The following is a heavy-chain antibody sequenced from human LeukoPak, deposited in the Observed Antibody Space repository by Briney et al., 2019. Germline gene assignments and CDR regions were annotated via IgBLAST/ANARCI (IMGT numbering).Heavy chain of an antibody. CDR3: VSPRGFSYGYFDY. Sequence: SSETLSLTCTVSGGSISSSSAYWGWVRQPPGKGLEWIGSIYYSKNTYYNPSLKSRVTISADTSKNQFSLTLGSVSATDTAVYYCVSPRGFSYGYFDYWGQGTLVTVSS. CDR2: IYYSKNT. CDR1: GGSISSSSAY. J-gene: IGHJ4*02. V-gene: IGHV4-39*01. D-gene: IGHD5-18*01.